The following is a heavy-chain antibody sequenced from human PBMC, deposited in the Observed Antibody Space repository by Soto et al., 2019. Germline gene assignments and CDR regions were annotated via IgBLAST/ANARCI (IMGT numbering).Heavy chain of an antibody. CDR1: GFTFSSYW. CDR2: INSDGSTT. Sequence: GGSLRLSCAASGFTFSSYWMHWVRQAPGKGLVWVSRINSDGSTTTYADSVKGRFTISRDNAKSTLYLQMNSLRAEDAAVYYCARGSITAAGTKWSDPWGQGTLVTVSS. D-gene: IGHD6-13*01. J-gene: IGHJ5*02. V-gene: IGHV3-74*01. CDR3: ARGSITAAGTKWSDP.